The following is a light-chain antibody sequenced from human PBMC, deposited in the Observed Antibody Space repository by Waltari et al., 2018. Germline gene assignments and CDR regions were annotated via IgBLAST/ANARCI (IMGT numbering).Light chain of an antibody. CDR3: QQYSSSPLT. J-gene: IGKJ3*01. CDR2: GAS. CDR1: QSVNNY. V-gene: IGKV3-20*01. Sequence: EIVLTQSPGTLSLSPGERVTLSCRASQSVNNYLAWFQQKPGQAPRLLIHGASSRATGIPDRISGSGSGTDFTLTISGLEPQDFAVYYCQQYSSSPLTFCPGTKVDIK.